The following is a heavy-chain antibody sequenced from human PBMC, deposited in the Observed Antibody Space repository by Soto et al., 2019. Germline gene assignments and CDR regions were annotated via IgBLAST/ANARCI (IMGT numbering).Heavy chain of an antibody. V-gene: IGHV3-33*01. Sequence: GGSLRLSCAASGFIFSSYGMVWVRQAPGKGLEWVAVIWFDGSNKYYADSVKGRFTISRDNSKNTLYLQMNSLRAADTDVYFFVRDSDYSNFFDYWCQGILVNVS. D-gene: IGHD4-4*01. CDR2: IWFDGSNK. J-gene: IGHJ4*02. CDR3: VRDSDYSNFFDY. CDR1: GFIFSSYG.